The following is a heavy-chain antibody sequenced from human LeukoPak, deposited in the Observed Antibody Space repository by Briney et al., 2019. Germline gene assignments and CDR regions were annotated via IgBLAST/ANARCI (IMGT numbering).Heavy chain of an antibody. V-gene: IGHV4-59*01. Sequence: SETLSLTCTVSGGSISSYYWSWLRQPPGKGLEWIGYIYYSGSTNYNPSLKSRVTISVDTSKNQFSLKLSSVTAADTAVYYCASYYYDSSGYPKSGAFDIWGQGTMVTVSS. J-gene: IGHJ3*02. D-gene: IGHD3-22*01. CDR1: GGSISSYY. CDR2: IYYSGST. CDR3: ASYYYDSSGYPKSGAFDI.